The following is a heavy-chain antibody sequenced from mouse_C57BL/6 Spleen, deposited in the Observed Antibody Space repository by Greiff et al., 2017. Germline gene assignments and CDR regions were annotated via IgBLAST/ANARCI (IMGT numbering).Heavy chain of an antibody. V-gene: IGHV1-54*01. J-gene: IGHJ4*01. Sequence: VQGVESGAELVRPGTSVKVSCKASGYAFTNYLIEWVKQRPGQGLEWIGVINPGSGGTNYNEKFKGKATLTADKSSSTAYMQLSSLTSEDSAVYFCARREFAMDYWGQGTSVTVSS. CDR2: INPGSGGT. CDR1: GYAFTNYL. CDR3: ARREFAMDY.